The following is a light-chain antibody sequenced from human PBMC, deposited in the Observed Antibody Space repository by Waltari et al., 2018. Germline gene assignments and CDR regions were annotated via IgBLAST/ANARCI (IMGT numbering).Light chain of an antibody. CDR1: SSDVGAQNY. J-gene: IGLJ1*01. CDR3: SSYTSTNTYV. V-gene: IGLV2-14*03. CDR2: DVN. Sequence: QSALTHPAAVSESPGQSITISCTGTSSDVGAQNYVSSYQQHPGEAPKLMIFDVNKRPSGTSNRFSGSKSGNTASLSSSGLQAEDEADYYCSSYTSTNTYVFGSGTKVTVL.